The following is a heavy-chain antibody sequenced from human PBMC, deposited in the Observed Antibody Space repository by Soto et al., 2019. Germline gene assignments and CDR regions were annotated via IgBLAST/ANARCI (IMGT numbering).Heavy chain of an antibody. J-gene: IGHJ4*02. CDR1: GGSFSGYY. CDR2: INHSGST. V-gene: IGHV4-34*01. D-gene: IGHD3-22*01. Sequence: ETLSLTCAVYGGSFSGYYWSWIRQPPGKGLEWIGEINHSGSTNYNPSLKSRVTISVDTSKNQFSLKLSSVTAADTAVYYCARGSANYYDSSGYYYFDYWGQGTLVTVSS. CDR3: ARGSANYYDSSGYYYFDY.